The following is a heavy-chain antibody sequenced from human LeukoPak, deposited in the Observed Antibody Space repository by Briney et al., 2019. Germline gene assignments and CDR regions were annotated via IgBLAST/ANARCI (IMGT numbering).Heavy chain of an antibody. CDR2: ISSSSSYI. J-gene: IGHJ4*02. CDR1: GFTFSDYY. D-gene: IGHD5-12*01. CDR3: ARDREYSGYEN. Sequence: GGSLRLSCAASGFTFSDYYMSWIRQAPGKGLEWVSYISSSSSYIYYADSVKGRFTISRDNAKNSLYLQMNSLRAEDTAVYYCARDREYSGYENWGQGTLVTVSS. V-gene: IGHV3-11*06.